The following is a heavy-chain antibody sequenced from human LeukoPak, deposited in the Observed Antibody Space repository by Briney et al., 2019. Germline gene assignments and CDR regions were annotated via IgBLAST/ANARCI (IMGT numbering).Heavy chain of an antibody. V-gene: IGHV3-33*06. CDR2: MWHDGGKK. Sequence: GGSLRLSCAASGFTFSNYGMHWVRQAPGKGLEWVAIMWHDGGKKYYADSVKDRFTISGDNSENTVYLQMNSLRAEDTAVYYCAKDGPEIANAYYYYMDVWGKGTTVTVSS. CDR3: AKDGPEIANAYYYYMDV. J-gene: IGHJ6*03. CDR1: GFTFSNYG. D-gene: IGHD2-21*01.